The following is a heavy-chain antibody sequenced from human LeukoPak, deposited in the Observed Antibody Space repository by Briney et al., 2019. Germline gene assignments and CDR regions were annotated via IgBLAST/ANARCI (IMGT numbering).Heavy chain of an antibody. J-gene: IGHJ4*02. V-gene: IGHV3-21*01. CDR2: ISSSSSYI. D-gene: IGHD5-12*01. CDR1: GYTFSSYS. Sequence: GGSLRLSCAASGYTFSSYSINWVRQAPGKGLEWVSSISSSSSYIYYADSVKGQFNISRDNAKNSLYLQMNSQRAEDTAVYYCASGYDSYYFDYWGQGTLVTVSS. CDR3: ASGYDSYYFDY.